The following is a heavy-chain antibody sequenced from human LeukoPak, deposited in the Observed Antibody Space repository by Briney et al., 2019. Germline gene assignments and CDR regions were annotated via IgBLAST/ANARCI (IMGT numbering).Heavy chain of an antibody. D-gene: IGHD6-13*01. J-gene: IGHJ4*02. V-gene: IGHV1-8*03. CDR2: MNPNRGNT. CDR1: GYTFTNYD. Sequence: ASVKVSCKASGYTFTNYDINWVRQATGQGLEWMGWMNPNRGNTGYAQKFQGRVTITSNTSISTAYMELSSLRSEDTAVYYCVRDRPFSSSHYYWGQGTLVTVSS. CDR3: VRDRPFSSSHYY.